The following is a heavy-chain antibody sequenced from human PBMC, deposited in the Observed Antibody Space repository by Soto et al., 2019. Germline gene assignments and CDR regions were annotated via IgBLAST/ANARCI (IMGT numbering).Heavy chain of an antibody. V-gene: IGHV3-48*02. J-gene: IGHJ5*02. CDR1: GFTFSSYS. Sequence: GGSLRLSCAASGFTFSSYSMNWVRQAPGKGLEWVSYISSSSSTIYYADSVKGRFTISRDNAKNSLYLQMNSLRDEDTAVYYCARDSGDYYDSSGYPTNWFDPWGQGTLVTVSS. D-gene: IGHD3-22*01. CDR3: ARDSGDYYDSSGYPTNWFDP. CDR2: ISSSSSTI.